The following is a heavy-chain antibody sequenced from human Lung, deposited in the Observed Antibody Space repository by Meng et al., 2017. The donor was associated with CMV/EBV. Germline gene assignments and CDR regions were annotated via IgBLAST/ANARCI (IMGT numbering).Heavy chain of an antibody. V-gene: IGHV3-30-3*01. J-gene: IGHJ6*02. CDR2: ISYDGSNK. CDR1: GFTFSSYA. Sequence: LXCAASGFTFSSYAMHWVRQAPGKGLEWVAVISYDGSNKYYADFVKGRFTISRDNSKNTLYLQMNSLRAEDTAVYYCARDWNVVVPAATYYYYGMDVWGQGTTVTVSS. CDR3: ARDWNVVVPAATYYYYGMDV. D-gene: IGHD2-2*01.